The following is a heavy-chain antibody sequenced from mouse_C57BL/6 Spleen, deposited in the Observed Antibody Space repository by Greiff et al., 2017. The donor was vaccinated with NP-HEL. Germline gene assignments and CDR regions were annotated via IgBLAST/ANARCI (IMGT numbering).Heavy chain of an antibody. CDR3: ARRIDSSGPFAY. CDR2: IWWDDDK. V-gene: IGHV8-8*01. J-gene: IGHJ3*01. D-gene: IGHD3-2*02. CDR1: GFSLSTFGMG. Sequence: QVTLKECGPGILQPSQTLSLTCSFSGFSLSTFGMGVGWIRQPSGKGREWLAHIWWDDDKYYNPALKSRLTIPKDTSKNQVFLKIANVDTADTATYYCARRIDSSGPFAYWGQGTLVTVSA.